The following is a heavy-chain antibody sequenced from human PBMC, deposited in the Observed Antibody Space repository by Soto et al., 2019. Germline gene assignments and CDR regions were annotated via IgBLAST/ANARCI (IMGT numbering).Heavy chain of an antibody. CDR3: ARTSMHIRGERYGKGGMDG. CDR2: IDPSDSYT. Sequence: PGESLKISCKGSGYSFTSYWISWVLQMPWKGLEWMGRIDPSDSYTNYSPSFQGYVTISADKSISTAYLQWSSLKASDTAMYYCARTSMHIRGERYGKGGMDGWGQGTKVTVYS. D-gene: IGHD5-18*01. CDR1: GYSFTSYW. J-gene: IGHJ6*02. V-gene: IGHV5-10-1*01.